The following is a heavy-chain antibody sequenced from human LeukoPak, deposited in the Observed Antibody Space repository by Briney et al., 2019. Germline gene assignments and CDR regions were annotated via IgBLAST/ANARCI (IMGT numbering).Heavy chain of an antibody. J-gene: IGHJ4*02. CDR3: ARAVKHEAAGTRLFDY. Sequence: SETLSLTCAVYGGSFSGYYWSWIRQPPGKGLEWIGEINHSGSTNYNPSLKGRVTISVDTSKNQFSLKLSSVTAADTAVYYCARAVKHEAAGTRLFDYWGQGTLVTVSS. V-gene: IGHV4-34*01. D-gene: IGHD6-13*01. CDR2: INHSGST. CDR1: GGSFSGYY.